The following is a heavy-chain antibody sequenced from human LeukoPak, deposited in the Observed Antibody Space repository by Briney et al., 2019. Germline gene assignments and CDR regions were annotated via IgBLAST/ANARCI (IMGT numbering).Heavy chain of an antibody. CDR2: ISGSSGTT. D-gene: IGHD2-2*01. Sequence: GGSLRLSCTASGFTFSSYAMSWVRQAPGEGLVWVSTISGSSGTTYYADSVKGRFTISRDNSKNTLYLQMNSLRAEDTAVYYCATTIVLVPAATPDYWGQGTLVTVSS. V-gene: IGHV3-23*01. CDR1: GFTFSSYA. J-gene: IGHJ4*02. CDR3: ATTIVLVPAATPDY.